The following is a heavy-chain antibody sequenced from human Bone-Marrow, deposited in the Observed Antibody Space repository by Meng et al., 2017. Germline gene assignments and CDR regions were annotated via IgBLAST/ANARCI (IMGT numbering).Heavy chain of an antibody. J-gene: IGHJ4*02. V-gene: IGHV7-4-1*02. Sequence: ASVKVSCKASGYTFTHYAINWLRQAPGQGLEWMGWIDTNTGNPTYAQGFTGRFVFSLDTSVSTEYLQISSLKADDTAVYYCTRDGYSDCSSTSCFDYWGQGTLVTVSS. CDR1: GYTFTHYA. CDR3: TRDGYSDCSSTSCFDY. D-gene: IGHD2-2*01. CDR2: IDTNTGNP.